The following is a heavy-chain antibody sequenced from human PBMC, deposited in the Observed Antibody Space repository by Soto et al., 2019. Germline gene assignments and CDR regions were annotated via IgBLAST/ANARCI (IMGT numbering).Heavy chain of an antibody. D-gene: IGHD2-15*01. J-gene: IGHJ4*02. CDR3: ARYCNGGACYSASLDY. CDR1: PFTFRSYS. Sequence: GGSLRLSCAASPFTFRSYSRHWVRQAPGKGLEWVTSISYDGSKESYADSVKGRFAVSRDNSKNTLYLQMNSLRPEDTAVYYCARYCNGGACYSASLDYWGQGTQVTVSS. CDR2: ISYDGSKE. V-gene: IGHV3-30*09.